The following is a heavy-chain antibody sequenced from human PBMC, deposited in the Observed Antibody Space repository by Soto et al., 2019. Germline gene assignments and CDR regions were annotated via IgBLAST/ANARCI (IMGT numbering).Heavy chain of an antibody. D-gene: IGHD2-2*01. CDR2: IYPGDSDT. J-gene: IGHJ6*03. Sequence: GVSLKISCEGSGFSFSKYTVGWVRQMPGKGLEWMGIIYPGDSDTRYSPSFQGQVTISADKSISTAYLQWSSLKASDTAMYYCARHLGYCSSTSCYDYYYYYMDVWGKGTTVTVSS. V-gene: IGHV5-51*01. CDR3: ARHLGYCSSTSCYDYYYYYMDV. CDR1: GFSFSKYT.